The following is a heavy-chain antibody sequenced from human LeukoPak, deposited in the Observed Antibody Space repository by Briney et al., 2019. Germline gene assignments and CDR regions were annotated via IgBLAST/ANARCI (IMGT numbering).Heavy chain of an antibody. D-gene: IGHD2-2*01. Sequence: PGGSLRLSCAASGFTFSNAWMTWVRQAPGKGLEWVGRIYRNADGGTTDYAAPVKGRFTISRDDSKNTQYLQMHSLKTEDTAVYYCTTDSYCSTTTRYASSNYYYGLDAWGQGTSVTVSS. J-gene: IGHJ6*02. CDR1: GFTFSNAW. V-gene: IGHV3-15*05. CDR2: IYRNADGGTT. CDR3: TTDSYCSTTTRYASSNYYYGLDA.